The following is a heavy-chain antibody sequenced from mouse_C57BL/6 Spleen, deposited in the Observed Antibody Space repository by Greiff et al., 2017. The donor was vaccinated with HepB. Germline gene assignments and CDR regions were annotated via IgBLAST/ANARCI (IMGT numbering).Heavy chain of an antibody. Sequence: VQLQQSGPELVKPGASVKISCKASGYTFTDYYMNWVKQSHGKSLEWIGDINPNNGGTSYNQKFKGKATLTVDKSSSTAYMELRSLTSEDSAVYYCARAFYFSRYFDYWGQGTTLTVSS. CDR1: GYTFTDYY. J-gene: IGHJ2*01. CDR2: INPNNGGT. V-gene: IGHV1-26*01. CDR3: ARAFYFSRYFDY. D-gene: IGHD2-1*01.